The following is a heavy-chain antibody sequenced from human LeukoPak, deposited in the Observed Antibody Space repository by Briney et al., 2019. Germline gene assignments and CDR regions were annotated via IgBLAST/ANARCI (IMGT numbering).Heavy chain of an antibody. V-gene: IGHV3-21*01. CDR2: ISSSSYI. Sequence: PGGSLRLSCAASGFTFSSYSMNWVRQAPGKGLEWVSSISSSSYIYYADSVKGRFTISRDNAKNSLYLQMNSLRAEDTAVYYCARVGYCSSTSCRGIAAARGLDYWGQGTLVTVSS. CDR3: ARVGYCSSTSCRGIAAARGLDY. CDR1: GFTFSSYS. D-gene: IGHD2-2*01. J-gene: IGHJ4*02.